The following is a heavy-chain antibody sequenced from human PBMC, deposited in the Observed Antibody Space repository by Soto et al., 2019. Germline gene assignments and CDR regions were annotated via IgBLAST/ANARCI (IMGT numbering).Heavy chain of an antibody. CDR1: GFTFSDYG. CDR3: AKDHSNSGDYYYGMDV. Sequence: LRLSCAASGFTFSDYGMHWVRQAPGKGLEWVAVISYDGSHKYYADSVKGRVTISRDNSKNTLYVQMNSLRAEDTAMYYCAKDHSNSGDYYYGMDVWGQGTTVTVSS. CDR2: ISYDGSHK. D-gene: IGHD6-13*01. J-gene: IGHJ6*02. V-gene: IGHV3-30*18.